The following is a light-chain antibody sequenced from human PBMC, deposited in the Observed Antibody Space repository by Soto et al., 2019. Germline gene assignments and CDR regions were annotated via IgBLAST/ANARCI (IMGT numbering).Light chain of an antibody. V-gene: IGKV1-8*01. J-gene: IGKJ2*01. CDR1: QDISSY. CDR2: AAA. Sequence: AIRMTQSPSSFSASTGHRVTITCRASQDISSYLAWYQQKVGKAPKLLIYAAATLQRGAPSRFSGSGSGTDFTLTISRLQSEDFATYYCQQYFSYPYTFGQGTKLEI. CDR3: QQYFSYPYT.